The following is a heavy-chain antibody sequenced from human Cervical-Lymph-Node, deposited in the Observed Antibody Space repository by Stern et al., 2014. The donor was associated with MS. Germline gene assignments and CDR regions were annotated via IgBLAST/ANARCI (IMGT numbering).Heavy chain of an antibody. CDR3: ARDLVWFGELDWGAMDV. CDR1: GFNFSSYA. Sequence: VQLVESGGGVVQPGRALRLSCAATGFNFSSYAMQWVRQAPGKGLEWLAVISYDGSKAYYTESVKGRFTVSRDNSKNTLFLQVSSLRPEDTAEYYCARDLVWFGELDWGAMDVWCHGTTVTVSS. J-gene: IGHJ6*02. CDR2: ISYDGSKA. D-gene: IGHD3-10*01. V-gene: IGHV3-30-3*01.